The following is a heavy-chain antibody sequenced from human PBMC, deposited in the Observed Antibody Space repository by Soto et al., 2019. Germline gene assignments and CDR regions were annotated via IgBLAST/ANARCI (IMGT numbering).Heavy chain of an antibody. J-gene: IGHJ5*02. Sequence: QVQLVQAGAEVKKPGASVKVSCKASGYTFTNNDVTWVRQATGQGLGWMGWMNPGSGDPGYAQKFQGRVTMTRDISIATAYMELTGLTSEDTAIYYCARMESFGSLNWFDPWGQGTLVTVSS. V-gene: IGHV1-8*01. CDR3: ARMESFGSLNWFDP. D-gene: IGHD5-18*01. CDR2: MNPGSGDP. CDR1: GYTFTNND.